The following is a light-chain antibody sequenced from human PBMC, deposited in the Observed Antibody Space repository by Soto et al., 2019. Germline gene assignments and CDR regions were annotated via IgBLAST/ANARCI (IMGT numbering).Light chain of an antibody. CDR1: SSDVGGYNF. CDR2: DVN. J-gene: IGLJ2*01. Sequence: QSALTQPASVSGSPGQSITISCTGTSSDVGGYNFVSWYQQHPGKAPRLMIFDVNNRPSGVSTRFSGSKSGNTASLTISGLQAEDEADYSCCSYSGSNTIVVFGGGTKLTVL. V-gene: IGLV2-14*03. CDR3: CSYSGSNTIVV.